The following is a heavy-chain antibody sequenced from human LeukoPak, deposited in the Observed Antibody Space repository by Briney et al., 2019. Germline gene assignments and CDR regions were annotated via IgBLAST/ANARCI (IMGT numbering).Heavy chain of an antibody. CDR1: GFTFSSYA. V-gene: IGHV3-23*01. CDR2: LSGSGGST. D-gene: IGHD5-18*01. J-gene: IGHJ4*02. Sequence: GGSLRLSCAASGFTFSSYAMSWVRQGPGKGLEWVSALSGSGGSTYYADSVKGRFTISRDNSKNTLYLQMNSLRAEDTAVYYCAKDNRGYSYGPHDYWGQGTLVTVSS. CDR3: AKDNRGYSYGPHDY.